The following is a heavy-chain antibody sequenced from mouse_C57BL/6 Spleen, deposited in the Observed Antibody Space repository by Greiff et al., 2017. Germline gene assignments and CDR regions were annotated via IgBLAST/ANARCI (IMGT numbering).Heavy chain of an antibody. CDR3: AYYSNQYYYAMDY. V-gene: IGHV1-39*01. D-gene: IGHD2-5*01. CDR2: INPNYGTT. Sequence: EVQLQQSGPELVKPGASVKISCKASGYSFTDYNMHWVKQSHGKSLEWIGVINPNYGTTSYNQKFKGKATLTVDQSSSTAYMQLNSLTSEDSAVYYCAYYSNQYYYAMDYWGQGTSVTVSS. J-gene: IGHJ4*01. CDR1: GYSFTDYN.